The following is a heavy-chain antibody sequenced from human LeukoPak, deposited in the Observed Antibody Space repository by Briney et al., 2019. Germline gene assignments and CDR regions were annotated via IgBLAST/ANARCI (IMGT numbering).Heavy chain of an antibody. CDR1: GFTFSSYA. CDR3: AKSAACSTTSCAMGDAFDI. V-gene: IGHV3-23*01. Sequence: GGSLRLSCAASGFTFSSYAMSWVRQAPGKGLEWVSAISGSGGSTYYADSVEGRFTISRDNSKNTLYLQMSSLRAEDTAVYYCAKSAACSTTSCAMGDAFDIWGQGTMVTVSS. CDR2: ISGSGGST. D-gene: IGHD2-2*01. J-gene: IGHJ3*02.